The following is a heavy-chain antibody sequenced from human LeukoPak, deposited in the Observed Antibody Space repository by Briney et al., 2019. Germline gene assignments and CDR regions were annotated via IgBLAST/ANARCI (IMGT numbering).Heavy chain of an antibody. V-gene: IGHV3-30*02. D-gene: IGHD5-12*01. J-gene: IGHJ4*02. CDR1: GFSFSNSA. CDR3: AKDRYSGHDFGY. Sequence: GGSLRLSCAASGFSFSNSAMHWVRQAPGKGLEWVAFIRHDGSNKYYADSVKGRFTISRDNSKNTLYLQMNSLRAEDTAVYYCAKDRYSGHDFGYWGQGTLVTVSS. CDR2: IRHDGSNK.